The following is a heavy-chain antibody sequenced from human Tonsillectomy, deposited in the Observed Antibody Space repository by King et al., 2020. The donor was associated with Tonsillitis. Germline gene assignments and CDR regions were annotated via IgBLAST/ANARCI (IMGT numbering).Heavy chain of an antibody. V-gene: IGHV4-59*01. J-gene: IGHJ4*02. D-gene: IGHD6-13*01. CDR1: GGSISSYY. CDR3: ALQPGIAAAGFDY. Sequence: VQLQESGPGLVKPSETLSLTCTVSGGSISSYYWSWIRQPPGKGLEWIGYIYYSGSTNYNPSLKSRVTISVDTSKNQFSLKLSSVTAADTAVYYCALQPGIAAAGFDYWGQGTLVTVSS. CDR2: IYYSGST.